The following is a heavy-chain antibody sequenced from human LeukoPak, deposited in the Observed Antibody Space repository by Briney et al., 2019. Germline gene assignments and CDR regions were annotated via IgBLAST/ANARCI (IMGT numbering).Heavy chain of an antibody. J-gene: IGHJ4*02. CDR1: GFTVSNNY. Sequence: GGSLRLSCAASGFTVSNNYMNWVRQAPGKGLEWVSIIYSGGRTYYADSAKGRFTISRDIFKNTVYLQMNSLRAKDTAVYYCAREGATTAFDYWGQGTLVTVSS. V-gene: IGHV3-53*01. D-gene: IGHD1-26*01. CDR2: IYSGGRT. CDR3: AREGATTAFDY.